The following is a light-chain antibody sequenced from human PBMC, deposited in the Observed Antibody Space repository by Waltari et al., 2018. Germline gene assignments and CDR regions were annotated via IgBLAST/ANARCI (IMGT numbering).Light chain of an antibody. J-gene: IGLJ2*01. Sequence: QAALTQPPSVSGSPGQSVTISCTGTRSDIGGYNFVSWYQQHPGKAPKLMIYDVSKRPSGVSDRFSASKSGNTASLTISGLQAEDETDYYCSSYSGTNTLLFGGGTRLTVL. CDR2: DVS. CDR1: RSDIGGYNF. V-gene: IGLV2-11*01. CDR3: SSYSGTNTLL.